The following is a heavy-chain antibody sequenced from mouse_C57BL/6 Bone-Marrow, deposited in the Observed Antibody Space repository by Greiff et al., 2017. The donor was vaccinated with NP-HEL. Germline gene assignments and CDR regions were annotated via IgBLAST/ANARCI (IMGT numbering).Heavy chain of an antibody. J-gene: IGHJ2*01. V-gene: IGHV1-5*01. CDR1: GYTFTSYW. Sequence: EVKLVESGTVLARPGASVKMSCKTSGYTFTSYWMHWVKQRPGQGLEWIGAIYPGNSDTSYNQKFKGKANLTAVTSASTAYMELSSLTNEDSAVYYCTREGRWGWLLRDYFDDWGQGTTLTVSS. CDR2: IYPGNSDT. D-gene: IGHD2-3*01. CDR3: TREGRWGWLLRDYFDD.